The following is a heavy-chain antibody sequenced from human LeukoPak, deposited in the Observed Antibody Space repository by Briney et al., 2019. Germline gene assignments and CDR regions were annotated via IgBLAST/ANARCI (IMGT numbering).Heavy chain of an antibody. CDR2: ISHDGRET. J-gene: IGHJ4*02. Sequence: GGTLRLSCAASGFTFSEYTMHWVRQAPSKGLEWVAVISHDGRETYYADSVKGRFTISRDDSMSTMYLQMNSLRAEDTALYYCARGRSDSGAYCYFGSWGQGTPVTVSS. D-gene: IGHD3-22*01. CDR3: ARGRSDSGAYCYFGS. V-gene: IGHV3-30*03. CDR1: GFTFSEYT.